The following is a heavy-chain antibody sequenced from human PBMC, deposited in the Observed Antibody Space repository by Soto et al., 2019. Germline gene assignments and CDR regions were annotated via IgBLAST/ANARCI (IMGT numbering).Heavy chain of an antibody. D-gene: IGHD6-13*01. CDR3: YSSGWYDSYYYLDV. J-gene: IGHJ6*03. Sequence: GGSLRLSCAASGLTFSGSSMPWVRQASGKGLEWGGRIRSKTNRYGTAYCASVKGRFTISRDDSKNTAYLQMNSLKTEDTVLYYCYSSGWYDSYYYLDVWGKGTTFTVSS. V-gene: IGHV3-73*01. CDR1: GLTFSGSS. CDR2: IRSKTNRYGT.